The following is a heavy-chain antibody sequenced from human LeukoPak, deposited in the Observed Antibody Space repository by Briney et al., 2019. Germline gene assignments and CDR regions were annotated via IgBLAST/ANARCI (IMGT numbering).Heavy chain of an antibody. V-gene: IGHV3-48*01. Sequence: GGSLRLSCAASGFTFSTYSMNWVRQAPGKGLEWVSYISTTTSAIYYADSVKGRFTVSRDNAKSSLYLQMNSLRADDTAVYYRARAPYGERGGSDYWGQGTLVTVSS. CDR1: GFTFSTYS. J-gene: IGHJ4*02. D-gene: IGHD4-17*01. CDR3: ARAPYGERGGSDY. CDR2: ISTTTSAI.